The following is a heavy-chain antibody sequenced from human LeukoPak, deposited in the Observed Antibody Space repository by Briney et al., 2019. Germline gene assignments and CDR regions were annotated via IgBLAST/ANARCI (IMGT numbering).Heavy chain of an antibody. CDR1: GFTFSDYY. CDR2: ISSSGSTI. CDR3: AKGCRRIVGAVYFDY. Sequence: GGSLRLSCAASGFTFSDYYMSWIRQAPGKGLEWVSYISSSGSTIYYADSVKGRFTISRDNAKNSLYLQMNSLRAEDTAVYYCAKGCRRIVGAVYFDYWGQGTLVTVSS. D-gene: IGHD1-26*01. J-gene: IGHJ4*02. V-gene: IGHV3-11*01.